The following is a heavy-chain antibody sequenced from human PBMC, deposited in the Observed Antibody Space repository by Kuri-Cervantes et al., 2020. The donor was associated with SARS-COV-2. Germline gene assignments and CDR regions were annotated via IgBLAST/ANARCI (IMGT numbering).Heavy chain of an antibody. V-gene: IGHV1-46*01. CDR2: INPSGGST. CDR3: ARALGSSWYEDAFDI. CDR1: GYTFTGYY. D-gene: IGHD6-13*01. Sequence: ASVKVSCKASGYTFTGYYMHWVRQAPGQGLEWMGIINPSGGSTSYAQKFQGRVTMTRDTSTSTVYMELSSLRSEDTAVYYCARALGSSWYEDAFDIWDQGTMVTVSS. J-gene: IGHJ3*02.